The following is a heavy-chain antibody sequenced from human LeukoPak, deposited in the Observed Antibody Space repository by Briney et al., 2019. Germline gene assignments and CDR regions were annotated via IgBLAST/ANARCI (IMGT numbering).Heavy chain of an antibody. J-gene: IGHJ4*02. CDR2: INPNSGGT. V-gene: IGHV1-2*02. CDR3: VREILGATSY. D-gene: IGHD1-26*01. CDR1: GYTFTDYY. Sequence: GASVKVSCKASGYTFTDYYMHWVRQAPGQGLEWMGWINPNSGGTKSAQKFQGRVTMTRDTSITTAYMELSRMRSDDTAVYYCVREILGATSYWGQETLVTVSS.